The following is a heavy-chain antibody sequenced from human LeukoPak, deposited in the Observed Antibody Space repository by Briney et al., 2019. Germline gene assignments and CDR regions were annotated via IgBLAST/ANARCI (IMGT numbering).Heavy chain of an antibody. D-gene: IGHD3-22*01. CDR3: AKNVGSGYYFYFDY. CDR2: ISSSSSYI. V-gene: IGHV3-21*04. CDR1: GFTFSSYS. Sequence: GGSLRLSCAASGFTFSSYSMNWVRQAPGKGLEWVSSISSSSSYIYYADSVKGRFTISRDNAKNSLYLQMNSLRAEDTALYYCAKNVGSGYYFYFDYWGQGTPVTVSS. J-gene: IGHJ4*02.